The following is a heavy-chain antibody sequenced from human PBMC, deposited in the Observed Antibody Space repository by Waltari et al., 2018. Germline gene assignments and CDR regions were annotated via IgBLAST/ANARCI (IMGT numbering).Heavy chain of an antibody. Sequence: QVQLQESGPGLVKPSETLSLTCAVSGYSISSGYYWGWIRQPPGKGLEWIGSIYHSGSTYYNPSLKSRVTISVDTSKNQCSLKLSSVTAADTAVYYCARTGYSSSWYYFDYWGQGTLVTVSS. D-gene: IGHD6-13*01. CDR1: GYSISSGYY. J-gene: IGHJ4*02. CDR2: IYHSGST. CDR3: ARTGYSSSWYYFDY. V-gene: IGHV4-38-2*01.